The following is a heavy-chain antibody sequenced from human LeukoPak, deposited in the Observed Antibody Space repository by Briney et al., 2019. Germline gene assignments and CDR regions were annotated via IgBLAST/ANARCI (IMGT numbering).Heavy chain of an antibody. CDR1: GGSISSSSYY. D-gene: IGHD5-12*01. J-gene: IGHJ4*02. CDR2: IYYSGST. V-gene: IGHV4-39*01. Sequence: PSETLSLTCTVSGGSISSSSYYWGWIRQPPGKGLEWIGSIYYSGSTYYHPSLKSRITISVDTSKNQFSLKLSSVTAADTAVYYCARHVNGWLRLLYFDYWGQGTLVTVSS. CDR3: ARHVNGWLRLLYFDY.